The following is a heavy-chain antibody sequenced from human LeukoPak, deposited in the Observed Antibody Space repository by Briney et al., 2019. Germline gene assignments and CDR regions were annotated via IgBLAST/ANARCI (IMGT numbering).Heavy chain of an antibody. V-gene: IGHV4-59*01. J-gene: IGHJ4*02. CDR3: ARESSGYYSY. D-gene: IGHD3-22*01. CDR1: GGSISNYY. CDR2: IYYDGST. Sequence: SETLSLTCTVSGGSISNYYWSWIRQPPGKGLEWIGYIYYDGSTNYNPSLKSRVTISVDTSKNQFSLKLTSVTAADTAVYYCARESSGYYSYWGQGTLVTVSS.